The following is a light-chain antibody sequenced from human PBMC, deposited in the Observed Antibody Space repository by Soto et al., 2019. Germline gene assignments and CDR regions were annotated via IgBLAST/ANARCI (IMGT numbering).Light chain of an antibody. J-gene: IGKJ1*01. Sequence: ESVLTQSPGALSLSPGEKATLSCRASQSVSSSYLAWYQQKPGQAPRLLIYGASSRATGFPDRFSGSGSGTDFTLTVSRLEPEDFAVYYCQQFGSSSWTFGQGTKVEIK. CDR2: GAS. CDR3: QQFGSSSWT. V-gene: IGKV3-20*01. CDR1: QSVSSSY.